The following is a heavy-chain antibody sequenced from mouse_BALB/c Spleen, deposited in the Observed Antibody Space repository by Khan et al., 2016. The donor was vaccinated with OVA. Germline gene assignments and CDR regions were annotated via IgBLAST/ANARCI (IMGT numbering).Heavy chain of an antibody. CDR2: ISSGGRST. V-gene: IGHV5-9-3*01. CDR1: GFSFSTNS. J-gene: IGHJ3*01. Sequence: EVELVESGGGLVQPGGSLKLSCAASGFSFSTNSMSWVRQTPGKRLEWVATISSGGRSTYYVARVKWRFITSRDNDKNTLYLQMSSLRSEDTAMYYCARHEGSITPAWFAYWGQGTLVTVSA. D-gene: IGHD1-2*01. CDR3: ARHEGSITPAWFAY.